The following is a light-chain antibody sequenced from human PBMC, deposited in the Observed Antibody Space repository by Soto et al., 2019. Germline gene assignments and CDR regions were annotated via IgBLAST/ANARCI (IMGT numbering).Light chain of an antibody. CDR1: QNLGTLY. Sequence: EIVWTQAPGTLSWSPWERGSLGCRASQNLGTLYLAWFQQKSGQAPRLLIYSASGRATGIPDRFGGSGSGTDFTLTISRLETEDFAVYYCQHYGDSRTFGQGTKVDIK. CDR2: SAS. J-gene: IGKJ1*01. V-gene: IGKV3-20*01. CDR3: QHYGDSRT.